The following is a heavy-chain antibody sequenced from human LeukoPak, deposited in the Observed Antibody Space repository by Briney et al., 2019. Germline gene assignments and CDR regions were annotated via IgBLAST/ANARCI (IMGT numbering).Heavy chain of an antibody. CDR2: IYYSGST. J-gene: IGHJ3*02. CDR3: ARYSYDDAFDI. V-gene: IGHV4-59*01. D-gene: IGHD5-18*01. CDR1: GGSISSYY. Sequence: PSETLSLTCTVSGGSISSYYWSWIRQPPGKGLEWIGYIYYSGSTNYNPSLKSRVTISVDTSKNQFSLKLSSVTAADTAAYYCARYSYDDAFDIWGQGTMVTVSS.